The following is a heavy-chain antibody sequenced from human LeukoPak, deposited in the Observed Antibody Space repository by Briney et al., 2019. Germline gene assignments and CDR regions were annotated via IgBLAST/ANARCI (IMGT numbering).Heavy chain of an antibody. Sequence: GGSLRLSCTASGLTVSSNYMNWVRQAPGKGLEWVSYISSSSSSIYYADSVKGRFTISRDNAKNSLYLQMNSLRDEDTAVYYCARGRGMYDSWGQGTLVTVSS. J-gene: IGHJ4*02. CDR2: ISSSSSSI. CDR1: GLTVSSNY. D-gene: IGHD3-16*01. CDR3: ARGRGMYDS. V-gene: IGHV3-48*02.